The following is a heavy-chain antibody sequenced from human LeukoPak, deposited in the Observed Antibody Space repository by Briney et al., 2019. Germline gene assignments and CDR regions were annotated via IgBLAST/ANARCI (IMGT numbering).Heavy chain of an antibody. CDR3: ASGLDYYDSSGYYSGDAFDI. Sequence: ASVKVSFKASGYTFTSYGISWVRQAPGQGLEWMGWISAYNGNTNYAQKLQGRVTMTTDTSTSTAYMELRSLRSDDTAVYYCASGLDYYDSSGYYSGDAFDIWGQGTMVTVSS. CDR1: GYTFTSYG. CDR2: ISAYNGNT. V-gene: IGHV1-18*01. D-gene: IGHD3-22*01. J-gene: IGHJ3*02.